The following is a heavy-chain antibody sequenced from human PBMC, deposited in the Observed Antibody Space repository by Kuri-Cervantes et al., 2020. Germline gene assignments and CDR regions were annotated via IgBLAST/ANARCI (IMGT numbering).Heavy chain of an antibody. CDR2: IYYSGST. CDR1: GGSISSSSYY. D-gene: IGHD3-22*01. Sequence: ESLKISCTVSGGSISSSSYYWGWIRQPPGKGLEWIGSIYYSGSTFYNPSLKSRVTISVDTSKNQFSLKLTSVTAADTAVYYCASNSFDSSAYYYFDYWGQGTLVTVSS. V-gene: IGHV4-39*07. J-gene: IGHJ4*02. CDR3: ASNSFDSSAYYYFDY.